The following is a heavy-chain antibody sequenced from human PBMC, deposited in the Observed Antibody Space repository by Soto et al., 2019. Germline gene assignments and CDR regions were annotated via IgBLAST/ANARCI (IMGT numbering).Heavy chain of an antibody. Sequence: GGSLRLSCAASGFTFSSYAMSWVRQAPGKGLEWVSAISGSGGSTYYADSVKGRFTISRDNSKNTLYLQMNSLRAEDTAVYYCAKEGAFGGIVVVPAAIYPVDYWGQGTLVTVSS. J-gene: IGHJ4*02. CDR2: ISGSGGST. CDR1: GFTFSSYA. D-gene: IGHD2-2*01. V-gene: IGHV3-23*01. CDR3: AKEGAFGGIVVVPAAIYPVDY.